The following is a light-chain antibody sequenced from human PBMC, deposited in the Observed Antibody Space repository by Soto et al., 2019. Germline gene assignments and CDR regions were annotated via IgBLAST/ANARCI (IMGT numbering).Light chain of an antibody. Sequence: EIVLTQSPGTLSLSPGERAALSCRASRSLSSTSLAWYQQRPGQAPRLLIYDASSRATGIPDRFSGSGSGTDFTLTINRLEPDEFAVYYCQQYGRSPRTFGQGTKVEI. V-gene: IGKV3-20*01. CDR1: RSLSSTS. CDR2: DAS. CDR3: QQYGRSPRT. J-gene: IGKJ1*01.